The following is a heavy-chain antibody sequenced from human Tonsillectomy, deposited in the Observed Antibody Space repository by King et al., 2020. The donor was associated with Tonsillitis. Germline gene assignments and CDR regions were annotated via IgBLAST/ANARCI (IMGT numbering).Heavy chain of an antibody. CDR1: GYTFSDYY. Sequence: VQLVESGADVKKPGASVKVSCKASGYTFSDYYVHWVRQAPGQGLEWMGWISPNSGARNYAQKFQGRVTMTRDTSITTLYMELRGLRPDDTALYFCASRLRDWGQGTLVTVSS. CDR3: ASRLRD. J-gene: IGHJ4*02. CDR2: ISPNSGAR. V-gene: IGHV1-2*02.